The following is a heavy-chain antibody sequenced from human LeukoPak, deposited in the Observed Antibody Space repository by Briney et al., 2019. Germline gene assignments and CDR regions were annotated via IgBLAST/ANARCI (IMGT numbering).Heavy chain of an antibody. CDR1: GLIFTTHG. CDR2: IRYEGNNK. D-gene: IGHD6-19*01. CDR3: AKDLTQWSKHYNYYMDV. Sequence: PGGSLRLSCAPSGLIFTTHGMHWVREAPGKGREWVAFIRYEGNNKYYADYVTGRYTISRDNSKNTLYLQLNSLRGEDTAVYYCAKDLTQWSKHYNYYMDVWGKGTPVTISS. V-gene: IGHV3-30*02. J-gene: IGHJ6*03.